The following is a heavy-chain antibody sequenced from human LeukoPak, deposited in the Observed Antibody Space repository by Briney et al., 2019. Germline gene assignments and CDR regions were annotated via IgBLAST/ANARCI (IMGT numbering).Heavy chain of an antibody. J-gene: IGHJ4*02. Sequence: ASVKVSCKASGYTFTSYAMHWVRQAPGQGLEWMGWISAYNGNTNYAQKLQGRVTMTTDTSTSTAYMELRSLRSDDTAVYYCARESSAAGTEDYWGQGTLVTVSS. D-gene: IGHD6-13*01. V-gene: IGHV1-18*01. CDR2: ISAYNGNT. CDR3: ARESSAAGTEDY. CDR1: GYTFTSYA.